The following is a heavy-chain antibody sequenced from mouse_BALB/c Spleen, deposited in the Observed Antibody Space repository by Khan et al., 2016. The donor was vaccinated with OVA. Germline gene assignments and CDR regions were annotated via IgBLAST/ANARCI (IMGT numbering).Heavy chain of an antibody. CDR3: AKVGAYYRANDWFAY. D-gene: IGHD2-14*01. J-gene: IGHJ3*01. CDR1: GYTFTTYT. V-gene: IGHV1-4*01. CDR2: IIPSTDYT. Sequence: VQLQESGAELARPGASVKMSCKASGYTFTTYTIHWVKQRPGQGLEWIGYIIPSTDYTTYNQKFKDKVTFTADKSSSTAYMQLSSLTSDDAAVNYCAKVGAYYRANDWFAYWGQGTLVTVSA.